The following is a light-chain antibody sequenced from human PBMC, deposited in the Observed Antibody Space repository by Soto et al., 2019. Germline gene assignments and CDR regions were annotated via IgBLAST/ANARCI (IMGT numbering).Light chain of an antibody. CDR1: TGAVTSGHY. V-gene: IGLV7-46*01. J-gene: IGLJ2*01. CDR3: LLSYSGARV. CDR2: DTT. Sequence: QAVVTQEPSLTVSPGGSVTLTFASSTGAVTSGHYPYWFQQKPGQAPKTLIYDTTDKHSWTPARFSGSLLGGKAALTLSGAQTEDEADYYCLLSYSGARVFGGGTQLTVL.